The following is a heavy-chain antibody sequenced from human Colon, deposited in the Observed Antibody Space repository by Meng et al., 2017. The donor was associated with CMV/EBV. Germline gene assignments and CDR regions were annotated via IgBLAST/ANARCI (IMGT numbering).Heavy chain of an antibody. V-gene: IGHV3-74*01. D-gene: IGHD2-8*01. CDR2: INSDGSST. Sequence: GGSLRLSCAASGFTFSSYWMHWVRQAPGKGLVWVSRINSDGSSTNYADSVKGRFTISRDNAKNTLYLQMNSLRAEDTAVYYCAKNGAPARDFDSWGQGTLVTVSS. CDR3: AKNGAPARDFDS. CDR1: GFTFSSYW. J-gene: IGHJ4*02.